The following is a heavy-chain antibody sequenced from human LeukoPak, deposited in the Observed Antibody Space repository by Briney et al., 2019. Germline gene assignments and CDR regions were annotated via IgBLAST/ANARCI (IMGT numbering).Heavy chain of an antibody. V-gene: IGHV1-2*06. CDR2: INPNSGGT. CDR3: ARAADSGSTYYFDY. CDR1: GYTFTGYY. Sequence: ASVKVSCKASGYTFTGYYMLWVRQAPGQGLEWMGRINPNSGGTNYAQKFQGRVTMTRDTSISTAYMELSRLRSDDTAVYYCARAADSGSTYYFDYWGQGTLVTVSS. D-gene: IGHD3-22*01. J-gene: IGHJ4*02.